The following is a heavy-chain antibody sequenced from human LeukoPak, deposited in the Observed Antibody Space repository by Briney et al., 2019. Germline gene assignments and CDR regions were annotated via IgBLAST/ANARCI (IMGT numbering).Heavy chain of an antibody. V-gene: IGHV5-51*01. CDR1: GYSFTSYW. Sequence: GESLKISCKGSGYSFTSYWIGWVRQMPGKGLEWMGIIYPGDSDTGYSPSFQGQVTISADKSISTAYLQWSSLKASDTAMYYCARPVSSSLWSGYPYYFDYWGQGTLVTVSS. CDR3: ARPVSSSLWSGYPYYFDY. D-gene: IGHD3-3*01. J-gene: IGHJ4*02. CDR2: IYPGDSDT.